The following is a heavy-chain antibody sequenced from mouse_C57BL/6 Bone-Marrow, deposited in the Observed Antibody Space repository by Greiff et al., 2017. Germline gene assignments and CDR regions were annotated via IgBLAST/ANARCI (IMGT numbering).Heavy chain of an antibody. D-gene: IGHD1-2*01. CDR3: ARTYGLAY. CDR1: GYSFTDYK. Sequence: VQLQQSGAELVKPGASVKISCKASGYSFTDYKMNWVKQRNGKGLEWIGVINPNYGTTSYNQKFKGKATLTVDQSSSTAYMQLNSLTSEDSAVYSCARTYGLAYWGHGTLVTVSA. V-gene: IGHV1-39*01. J-gene: IGHJ3*01. CDR2: INPNYGTT.